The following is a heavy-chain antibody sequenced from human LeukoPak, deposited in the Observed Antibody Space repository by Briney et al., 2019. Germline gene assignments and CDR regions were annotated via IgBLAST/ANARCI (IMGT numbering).Heavy chain of an antibody. CDR2: INPNSGGT. V-gene: IGHV1-2*02. CDR3: ARGPLWVFDAFDI. J-gene: IGHJ3*02. D-gene: IGHD3-16*01. CDR1: GYTFTTYY. Sequence: EASVKVSCKASGYTFTTYYMHWVRQAPGQGLEWMGWINPNSGGTNYAQKFQGRVTMTRDTSISTAYMELSRLRSDDTAVYYCARGPLWVFDAFDIWGQGTMVTVSS.